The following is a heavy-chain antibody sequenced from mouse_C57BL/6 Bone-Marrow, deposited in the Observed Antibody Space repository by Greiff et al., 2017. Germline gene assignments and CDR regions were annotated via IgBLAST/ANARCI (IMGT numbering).Heavy chain of an antibody. V-gene: IGHV1-78*01. J-gene: IGHJ2*01. Sequence: VQGVESDAELVKPGASVKISCKVSGYTFTDHTIHWMKQRPEQGLEWIGYIYPRDGSTKYNEKFKGKATLTADKSSSTAYMQLNSLTSEDSAVYFCAMVWYYGSSYNWGQGTTLTVSS. CDR1: GYTFTDHT. D-gene: IGHD1-1*01. CDR2: IYPRDGST. CDR3: AMVWYYGSSYN.